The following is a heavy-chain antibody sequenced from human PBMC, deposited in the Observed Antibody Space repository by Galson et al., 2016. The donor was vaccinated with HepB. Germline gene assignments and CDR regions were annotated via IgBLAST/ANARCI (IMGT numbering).Heavy chain of an antibody. J-gene: IGHJ5*01. CDR2: IYWDDDK. Sequence: PALVKPTQTLTLTCTFSGFSLSAEDVAVGWIRQPPGKALEWLALIYWDDDKRYSPSVKSSLSITKDTSRNQVVLKMTNLDPADTATYFCARQSAPFTSAWFDYWGPGILVTVSS. CDR1: GFSLSAEDVA. D-gene: IGHD2-2*01. CDR3: ARQSAPFTSAWFDY. V-gene: IGHV2-5*02.